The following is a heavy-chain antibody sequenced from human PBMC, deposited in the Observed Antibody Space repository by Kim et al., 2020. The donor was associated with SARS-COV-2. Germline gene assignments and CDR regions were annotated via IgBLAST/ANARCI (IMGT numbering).Heavy chain of an antibody. J-gene: IGHJ1*01. Sequence: GISWNSGSIGYADSVKGRFTISRDSAKNSLYLQMNSLRAEDTALYYCAQARPKKSAAGTIGAFQ. V-gene: IGHV3-9*01. CDR2: ISWNSGSI. CDR3: AQARPKKSAAGTIGAFQ. D-gene: IGHD6-13*01.